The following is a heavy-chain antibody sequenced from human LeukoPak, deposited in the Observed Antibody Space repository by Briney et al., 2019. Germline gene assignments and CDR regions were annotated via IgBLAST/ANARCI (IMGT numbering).Heavy chain of an antibody. J-gene: IGHJ4*02. CDR3: ARSRYDILSGLLGHFDY. CDR1: GGSISSYY. V-gene: IGHV4-59*01. Sequence: SSETLSLTCTVSGGSISSYYWSWIRQPQGKGLEWLGHIYYSGSTNYNPSLKSRVTMSVDTSKNQFSLKLSSVTAADTAVYYCARSRYDILSGLLGHFDYWGQGTLVTVSS. D-gene: IGHD3-9*01. CDR2: IYYSGST.